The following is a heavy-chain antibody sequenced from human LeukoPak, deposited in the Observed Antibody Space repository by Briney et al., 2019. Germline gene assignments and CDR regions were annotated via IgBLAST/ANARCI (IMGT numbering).Heavy chain of an antibody. J-gene: IGHJ6*04. CDR1: GGTFSSYE. CDR3: AELGITMIGGV. V-gene: IGHV3-48*03. D-gene: IGHD3-10*02. Sequence: GGSLRLSCAASGGTFSSYEMNRVRQAPGTGLEWVSYISSSGSTIYYADSVKGRFTISRDNAKNSLYLQMNSLRAEDTAVYYCAELGITMIGGVWGKGTTVTISS. CDR2: ISSSGSTI.